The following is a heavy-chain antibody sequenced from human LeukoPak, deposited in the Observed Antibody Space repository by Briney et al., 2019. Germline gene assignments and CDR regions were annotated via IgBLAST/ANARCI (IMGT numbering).Heavy chain of an antibody. D-gene: IGHD1-26*01. CDR3: ARDMIVGAATFFDAYDI. CDR2: ISAYNGNT. Sequence: ASVKVSCKASGYTFTIYGISWVRQAPGQGLEWMGWISAYNGNTNYAQKLQGRVIMTTDTSTSTAYMELRSLRSDDTAVYYCARDMIVGAATFFDAYDIWGQGTLVTVSS. V-gene: IGHV1-18*01. CDR1: GYTFTIYG. J-gene: IGHJ3*02.